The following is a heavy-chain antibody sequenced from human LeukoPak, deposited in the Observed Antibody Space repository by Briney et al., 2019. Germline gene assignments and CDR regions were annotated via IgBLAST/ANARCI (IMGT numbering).Heavy chain of an antibody. CDR2: INPNSGGT. CDR3: AREAAAGLYYFDY. J-gene: IGHJ4*02. CDR1: GYTFTGYY. D-gene: IGHD6-13*01. V-gene: IGHV1-2*04. Sequence: GASVKVCCKASGYTFTGYYMHWVRQAPGQGLEWMGWINPNSGGTNYAQKFQGWVTMTRDTSISTAYMELSRLRSDDTAVYYCAREAAAGLYYFDYWGQGTLVTVSS.